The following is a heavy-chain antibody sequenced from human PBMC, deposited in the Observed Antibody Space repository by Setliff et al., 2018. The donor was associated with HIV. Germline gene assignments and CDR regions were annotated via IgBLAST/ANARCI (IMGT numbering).Heavy chain of an antibody. J-gene: IGHJ4*02. Sequence: SETLSLTCAVSGVSISNSNWWSGVRQPPGKGLEWIGEVSHSGSTNYNPSLKSRVTISVDKSKNQFSLELSSVTAADTAVYYCARLDPQGYVRDWTAYWGQGTLVTVSS. CDR2: VSHSGST. CDR3: ARLDPQGYVRDWTAY. V-gene: IGHV4-4*02. CDR1: GVSISNSNW. D-gene: IGHD5-12*01.